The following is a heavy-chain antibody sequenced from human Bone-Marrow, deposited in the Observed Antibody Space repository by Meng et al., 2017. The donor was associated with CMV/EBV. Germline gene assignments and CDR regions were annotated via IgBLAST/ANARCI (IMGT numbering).Heavy chain of an antibody. CDR3: FIAARPVDY. V-gene: IGHV3-33*08. D-gene: IGHD6-6*01. CDR1: RFTFSSYW. J-gene: IGHJ4*02. CDR2: IWYDGSNK. Sequence: GESLKISCAASRFTFSSYWVNWVRLAPGKGLEWVAVIWYDGSNKYYADSVKGRFTVSRDNSKNTLYLQMNSLRAEDTAVYYCFIAARPVDYWGQGTLVTFSS.